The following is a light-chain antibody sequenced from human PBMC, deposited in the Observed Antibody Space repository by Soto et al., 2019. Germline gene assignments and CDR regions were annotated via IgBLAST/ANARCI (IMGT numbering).Light chain of an antibody. Sequence: HSALTQPASLSGSPGQSITISCTGTSSDIGAYDYVSWFQQHPGKAPKLMISEVNNRPSGVSNRFSGSKSGNTAYLTISGLQVVDEAEYSCFSFSATTPHVFGTGAKVNV. V-gene: IGLV2-14*01. CDR1: SSDIGAYDY. CDR2: EVN. CDR3: FSFSATTPHV. J-gene: IGLJ1*01.